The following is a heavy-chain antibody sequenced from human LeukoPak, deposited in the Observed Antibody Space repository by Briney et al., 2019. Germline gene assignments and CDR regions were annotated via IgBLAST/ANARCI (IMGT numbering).Heavy chain of an antibody. D-gene: IGHD5-24*01. CDR2: INGDGGTT. CDR1: GFTFSSYW. J-gene: IGHJ4*02. V-gene: IGHV3-74*03. Sequence: GGSLRLSCAASGFTFSSYWMHWVRQAPGKGLVWVSHINGDGGTTTYADPVKGRFTISSDNAKNTLYLQMNSLRAEDTAVFYCARSNNYGFDYWGQGTLVTVSS. CDR3: ARSNNYGFDY.